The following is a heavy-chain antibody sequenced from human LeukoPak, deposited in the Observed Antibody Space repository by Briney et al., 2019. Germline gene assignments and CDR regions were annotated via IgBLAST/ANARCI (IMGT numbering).Heavy chain of an antibody. Sequence: GGSLRLSCAASGFTFSSYSMNWVRQAPGKGLEWVLSISSSSSYIYYADSVKGRFTISRDNAKNSLYLQMNSLRAEDTAVYYCARGLKVAAAGTNYWGQGTPVTVSS. CDR3: ARGLKVAAAGTNY. CDR1: GFTFSSYS. V-gene: IGHV3-21*01. J-gene: IGHJ4*02. D-gene: IGHD6-13*01. CDR2: ISSSSSYI.